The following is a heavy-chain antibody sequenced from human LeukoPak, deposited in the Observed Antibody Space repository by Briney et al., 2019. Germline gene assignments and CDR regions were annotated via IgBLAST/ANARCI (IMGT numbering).Heavy chain of an antibody. D-gene: IGHD4-17*01. CDR1: GYTFTGYY. CDR2: TIPDSGDT. CDR3: AKEYGAFCLDS. Sequence: ASVKVSCKASGYTFTGYYRHWVRQAPGQGLEWMGWTIPDSGDTNYAQKFQGRVTMTRDTSISTAYMELSGLRFDDTALYYCAKEYGAFCLDSWAQGTLVTVSS. J-gene: IGHJ5*01. V-gene: IGHV1-2*02.